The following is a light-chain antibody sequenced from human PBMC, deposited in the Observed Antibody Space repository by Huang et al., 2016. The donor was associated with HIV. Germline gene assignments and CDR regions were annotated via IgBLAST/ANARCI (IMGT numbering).Light chain of an antibody. CDR1: QSINSN. Sequence: DIQMTQSPSSLSAFVGDRVTVTCRASQSINSNLNWYQQKPGKAPRLLIYAASSSQSGVPSRFSGSGSGTECTLTISSLQPEDIATYYCHQSYDTPQTFGQGTVVAIK. CDR3: HQSYDTPQT. J-gene: IGKJ1*01. CDR2: AAS. V-gene: IGKV1-39*01.